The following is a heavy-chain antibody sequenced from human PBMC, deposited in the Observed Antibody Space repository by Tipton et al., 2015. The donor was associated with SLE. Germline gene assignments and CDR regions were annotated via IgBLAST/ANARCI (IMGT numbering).Heavy chain of an antibody. CDR3: ARAFPYGGFDP. D-gene: IGHD4-23*01. CDR1: GASISSYY. Sequence: LRLSCTVSGASISSYYWSWIRQPPGKGLEWIGYIYYSGSTIHNPSLKSRVTMSVDTSKNQFSLKLSSVTAADTAVYYCARAFPYGGFDPWGQGTLVTVSS. CDR2: IYYSGST. V-gene: IGHV4-59*08. J-gene: IGHJ5*02.